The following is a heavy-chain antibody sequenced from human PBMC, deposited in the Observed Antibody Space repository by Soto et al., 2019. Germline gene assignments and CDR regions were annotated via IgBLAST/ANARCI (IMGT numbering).Heavy chain of an antibody. CDR2: IYSGGST. V-gene: IGHV3-53*01. D-gene: IGHD3-10*01. CDR3: AISSMVRGVSTLYYYYGMDV. J-gene: IGHJ6*02. Sequence: GGSLRLSCAASGFTVSSNYMSWVRQAPGKGLEWVSVIYSGGSTYYADSVKGRFTISRDNSKNTLYLQMNSLRAEDTAVYYCAISSMVRGVSTLYYYYGMDVWGQGTTVTVSS. CDR1: GFTVSSNY.